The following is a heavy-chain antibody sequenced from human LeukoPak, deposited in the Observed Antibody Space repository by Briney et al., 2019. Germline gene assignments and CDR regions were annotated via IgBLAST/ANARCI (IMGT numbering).Heavy chain of an antibody. Sequence: GESLKISCKGSGYSFTSYWISWVRQMPGKGLEWMGRIDPSDSYTNYSPSFQGHVTISADKSISTAYLQWSSLKASDTAMCYCARPGTGYSSSWYIEDAFDIWGQGTMVTVSS. CDR2: IDPSDSYT. CDR3: ARPGTGYSSSWYIEDAFDI. CDR1: GYSFTSYW. D-gene: IGHD6-13*01. V-gene: IGHV5-10-1*01. J-gene: IGHJ3*02.